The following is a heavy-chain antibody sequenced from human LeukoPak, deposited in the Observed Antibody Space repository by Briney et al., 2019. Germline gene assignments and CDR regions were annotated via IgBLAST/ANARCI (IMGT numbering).Heavy chain of an antibody. D-gene: IGHD1-7*01. CDR3: ARLYGNFQNYYDY. J-gene: IGHJ4*02. V-gene: IGHV4-39*07. CDR1: GGSISSISYY. Sequence: KASETLSLTCTVSGGSISSISYYWGWIRQPPGKGLEWIGHIYYRGSTFYNPSLRGRVTISVDTSKNHFSVKLTSVTTADTAVYYCARLYGNFQNYYDYWGQGTLVTVSS. CDR2: IYYRGST.